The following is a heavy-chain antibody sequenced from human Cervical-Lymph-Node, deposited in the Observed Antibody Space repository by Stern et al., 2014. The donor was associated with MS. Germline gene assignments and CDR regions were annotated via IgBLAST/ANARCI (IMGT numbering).Heavy chain of an antibody. CDR3: ARQGNYHDSHAFDI. CDR2: IYPGDSDT. CDR1: GYSFSSHW. V-gene: IGHV5-51*01. J-gene: IGHJ3*02. D-gene: IGHD3-22*01. Sequence: VQLVQSGAEVKKSGESLKISCKGAGYSFSSHWIAWVRQKPGKGPEWMGIIYPGDSDTRHSPSFQGHVSISVDKSSSTAYLQCSSLTDSDTAIYYCARQGNYHDSHAFDIWGQGTMVIVSS.